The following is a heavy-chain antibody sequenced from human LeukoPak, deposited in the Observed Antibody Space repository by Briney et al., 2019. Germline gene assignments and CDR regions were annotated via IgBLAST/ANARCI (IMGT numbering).Heavy chain of an antibody. Sequence: SETLSLTCTVSGGSISSSSYYWGWIRQPPGKRLEWIGYIYYSGSTYYNPSLKSRVTISVDTSKNQFSLKLSSVTAADTAVYYCARRGVGTIFGVVVYYFDYWGQGTLVTVSS. V-gene: IGHV4-39*01. CDR1: GGSISSSSYY. J-gene: IGHJ4*02. CDR2: IYYSGST. CDR3: ARRGVGTIFGVVVYYFDY. D-gene: IGHD3-3*01.